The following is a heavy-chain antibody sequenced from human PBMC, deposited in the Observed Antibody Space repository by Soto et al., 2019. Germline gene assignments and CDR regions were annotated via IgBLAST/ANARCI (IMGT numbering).Heavy chain of an antibody. J-gene: IGHJ4*02. CDR3: ARDARNADYDY. CDR1: GFTFSSHA. V-gene: IGHV3-48*02. Sequence: EVQLVESGGWLVQPGWSLKLSCAVSGFTFSSHAMNWVRQAPGKGLEWVAYIHGTRSIIYYADSVKGRFTISRDNAKNSLYLQIDSLRDEETALYYCARDARNADYDYWGQGTLVTVSS. CDR2: IHGTRSII. D-gene: IGHD1-1*01.